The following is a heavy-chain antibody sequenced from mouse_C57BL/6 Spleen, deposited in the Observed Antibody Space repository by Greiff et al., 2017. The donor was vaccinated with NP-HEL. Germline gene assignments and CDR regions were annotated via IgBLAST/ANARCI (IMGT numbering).Heavy chain of an antibody. CDR1: GYTFTSYW. Sequence: QVQLQQPGAELVKPGASVKLSCKASGYTFTSYWMHWVKQRPGQGLEWIGMIHPNSGSTNYNEKFKSKATLTVDKSSSTAYMQLSSLTSEDSAVYYCARSRYDYDGHYAMDYWGQGTSVTVSS. CDR2: IHPNSGST. CDR3: ARSRYDYDGHYAMDY. D-gene: IGHD2-4*01. J-gene: IGHJ4*01. V-gene: IGHV1-64*01.